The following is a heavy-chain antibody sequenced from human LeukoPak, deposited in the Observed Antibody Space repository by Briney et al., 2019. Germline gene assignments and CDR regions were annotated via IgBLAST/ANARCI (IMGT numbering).Heavy chain of an antibody. J-gene: IGHJ4*02. CDR3: VCGSSGTDNEGY. CDR1: GLTFNHHA. D-gene: IGHD2-21*01. V-gene: IGHV3-23*01. CDR2: IGVSCDIT. Sequence: GGSLRLSCVASGLTFNHHAMTWVRQAPGKGLEWVSSIGVSCDITYYADSVKGRFTISRDNSMKTLFLRMNSLRDEDTAVYYCVCGSSGTDNEGYWGQGTLVAVSS.